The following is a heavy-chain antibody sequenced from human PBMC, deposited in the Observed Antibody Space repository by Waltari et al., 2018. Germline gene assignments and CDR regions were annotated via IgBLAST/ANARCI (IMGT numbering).Heavy chain of an antibody. CDR3: ARGRAGYIQDVFDI. CDR2: ISSSTTT. J-gene: IGHJ3*02. D-gene: IGHD5-12*01. Sequence: EVQLVESGGGLVQPGESLRLSCAASGFTFSTYNMNWVRRAPGQGLEWVSYISSSTTTYYADYVKGRFTISRDNAKNSLYLQMNSLRAEDTALYYCARGRAGYIQDVFDIWGQGTMVSVSS. V-gene: IGHV3-48*01. CDR1: GFTFSTYN.